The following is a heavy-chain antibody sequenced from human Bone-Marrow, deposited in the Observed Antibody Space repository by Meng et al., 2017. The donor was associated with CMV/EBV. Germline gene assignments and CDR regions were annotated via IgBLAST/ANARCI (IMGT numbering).Heavy chain of an antibody. D-gene: IGHD1-26*01. V-gene: IGHV3-30*04. J-gene: IGHJ3*02. CDR3: ARIAGSSGLGPFDI. CDR2: ISYDGSNK. Sequence: GESLKISCAASGFTFSSYAMHWVRQAPGKGLEWVAVISYDGSNKYYADSVKGRFTISRDNSKNTLYLQMNSLRAEDTAVYYCARIAGSSGLGPFDIWGQGTLVTVSS. CDR1: GFTFSSYA.